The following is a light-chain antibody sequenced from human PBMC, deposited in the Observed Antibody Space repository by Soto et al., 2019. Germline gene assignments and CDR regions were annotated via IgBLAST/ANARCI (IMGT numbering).Light chain of an antibody. Sequence: EIVMTQSPYTLALSPGERATLSCRASQSVSTNLAWYQQKPGQAPRLLIYGASTRATGISARFSDSGSETEFTLTISSLQSEDFAVYYCQQYNNWPPTFGQGTKVDIK. J-gene: IGKJ1*01. CDR2: GAS. CDR3: QQYNNWPPT. CDR1: QSVSTN. V-gene: IGKV3D-15*01.